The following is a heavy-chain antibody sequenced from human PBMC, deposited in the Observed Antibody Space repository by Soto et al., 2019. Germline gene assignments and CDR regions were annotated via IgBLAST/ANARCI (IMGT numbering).Heavy chain of an antibody. D-gene: IGHD3-9*01. CDR3: AKTYYDILSYFDY. V-gene: IGHV3-23*01. CDR2: ISGSGGST. Sequence: GGSLSLSCAASGFTFSSYSMSWVRQAPGKGLEWVSAISGSGGSTYYADSVKGRFTISRDNSKNTLYLQMNSLRAEDTAVYYCAKTYYDILSYFDYWGQGTLVTVSS. J-gene: IGHJ4*02. CDR1: GFTFSSYS.